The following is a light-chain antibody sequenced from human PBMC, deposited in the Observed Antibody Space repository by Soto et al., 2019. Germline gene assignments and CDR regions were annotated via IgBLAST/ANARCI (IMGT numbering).Light chain of an antibody. CDR2: DAY. Sequence: DIQMTQSPSSLSASVGDRVTITCQASQNINNYLNWYQQKPGRAPKLLSYDAYNLEAGVPARFRGSGSGTEFTFTTSRLQPEDIATYYCQQYENLPTFGQGTRLEIK. J-gene: IGKJ5*01. V-gene: IGKV1-33*01. CDR3: QQYENLPT. CDR1: QNINNY.